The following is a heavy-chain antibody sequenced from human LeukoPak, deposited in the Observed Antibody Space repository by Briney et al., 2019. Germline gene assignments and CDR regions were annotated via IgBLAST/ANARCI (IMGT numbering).Heavy chain of an antibody. D-gene: IGHD4-17*01. CDR2: ISSGSSAI. CDR1: GFTXTTYS. V-gene: IGHV3-21*01. CDR3: ARGHTAVTRHFDF. J-gene: IGHJ4*02. Sequence: SLRLSXEASGFTXTTYSMTWVRQAPGKGLEWVSIISSGSSAIFSADALKGRFTISRDDAKNLLYLDMNSLRAEDTAVYYCARGHTAVTRHFDFWGQGTLVTVSS.